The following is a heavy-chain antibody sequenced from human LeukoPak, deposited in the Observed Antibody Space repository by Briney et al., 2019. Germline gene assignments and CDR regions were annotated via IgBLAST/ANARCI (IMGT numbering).Heavy chain of an antibody. CDR2: ISYDGSNK. CDR3: TKDKEDFDH. J-gene: IGHJ4*02. D-gene: IGHD2-15*01. CDR1: GFTFSSYA. Sequence: GRSLRLSCAASGFTFSSYAMHWVRQAPGKGLEWVAVISYDGSNKYYADSVKGRFTISRDNSKNTLYLQMNSLRVEDTAVYYCTKDKEDFDHWGQGTLVTVSS. V-gene: IGHV3-30-3*02.